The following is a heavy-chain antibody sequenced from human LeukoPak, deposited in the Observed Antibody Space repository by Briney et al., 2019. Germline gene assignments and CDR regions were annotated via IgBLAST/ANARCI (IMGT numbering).Heavy chain of an antibody. CDR1: GGSFNGYY. D-gene: IGHD3-9*01. CDR3: ARVQRLADFDY. Sequence: TTSETLSLTCAVSGGSFNGYYWSWIRQPPGKGLEWIGEIDHSGSATYNPSLQSRVIISKDKSNNQFSLKLNSVTAADTAVYYCARVQRLADFDYWGQGNLVTVSS. J-gene: IGHJ4*02. V-gene: IGHV4-34*01. CDR2: IDHSGSA.